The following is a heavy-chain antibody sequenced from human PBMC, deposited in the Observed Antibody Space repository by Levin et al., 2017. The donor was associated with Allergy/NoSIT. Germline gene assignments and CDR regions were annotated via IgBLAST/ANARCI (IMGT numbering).Heavy chain of an antibody. CDR2: STKKAHGHST. CDR1: GFTFSDRC. CDR3: VIDYSGDSYEIDV. V-gene: IGHV3-72*01. Sequence: LSLTCAGFGFTFSDRCVHWVRQAPGKGLGWVCRSTKKAHGHSTDYVASVEGRFIISRDDSENSVLLQMNSLRNEDSAVYYCVIDYSGDSYEIDVRGQGTAVTVSS. J-gene: IGHJ6*02. D-gene: IGHD3-10*01.